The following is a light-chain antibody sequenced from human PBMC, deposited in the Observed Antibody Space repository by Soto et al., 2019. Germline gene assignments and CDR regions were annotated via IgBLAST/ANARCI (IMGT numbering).Light chain of an antibody. J-gene: IGKJ5*01. V-gene: IGKV3-11*01. Sequence: EIVLTQSPATLSLSPGERATLSCRASQSVSSYLAWYQQKPGQAPRLLIYDASNRATGIPARLSGSGSGTDFTLTISSLEPEDFAVYYCQQYNSWPPITFGQGTRLEIK. CDR1: QSVSSY. CDR2: DAS. CDR3: QQYNSWPPIT.